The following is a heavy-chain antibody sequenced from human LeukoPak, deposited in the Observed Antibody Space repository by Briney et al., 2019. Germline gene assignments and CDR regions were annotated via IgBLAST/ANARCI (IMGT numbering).Heavy chain of an antibody. J-gene: IGHJ4*02. CDR1: GFTFSSYN. CDR2: ISSSSSYI. CDR3: ARGRMDDYGDYPDY. Sequence: GGSLRLPCAASGFTFSSYNMNWVRQAPGKGLEWVSSISSSSSYIYYADSVKGRFTISRDNAENSLYLQMNSLRAEDTAVYYCARGRMDDYGDYPDYWGQGTLVTVSS. D-gene: IGHD4-17*01. V-gene: IGHV3-21*01.